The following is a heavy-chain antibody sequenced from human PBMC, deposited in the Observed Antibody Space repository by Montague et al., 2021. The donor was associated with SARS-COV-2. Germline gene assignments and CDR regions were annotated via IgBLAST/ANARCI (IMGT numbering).Heavy chain of an antibody. CDR3: ARTPTRPLSLDS. CDR1: GGSITGFS. D-gene: IGHD6-6*01. Sequence: SETLSLTCAVSGGSITGFSWSWARQPAGEGLEWIGRVTTSGTTXXXPSXRSRVTMSVDTSKNQFSLNLNSVTAADTAIYYCARTPTRPLSLDSWGQGTLVTVSS. CDR2: VTTSGTT. J-gene: IGHJ4*02. V-gene: IGHV4-4*07.